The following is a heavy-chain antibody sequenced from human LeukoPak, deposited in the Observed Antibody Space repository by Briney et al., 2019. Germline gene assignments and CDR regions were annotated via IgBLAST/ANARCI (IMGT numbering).Heavy chain of an antibody. CDR1: GGSISSSFYY. V-gene: IGHV4-39*01. CDR3: ARHSGP. J-gene: IGHJ5*02. Sequence: SETLSLTCTVSGGSISSSFYYWGWIRQPPGKGLEWIGSIYHSGSTYYNPSLKSRVTISVDTARNQFPLNLSSVTAADTAVYYCARHSGPWGQGTLVAVSS. CDR2: IYHSGST.